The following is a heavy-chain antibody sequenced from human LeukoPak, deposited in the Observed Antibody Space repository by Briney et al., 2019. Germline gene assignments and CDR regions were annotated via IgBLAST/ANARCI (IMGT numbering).Heavy chain of an antibody. D-gene: IGHD1-26*01. CDR3: AKDREWELLRLFDY. Sequence: GGSLRLSCAASGFTSSSYAMSWVRQAPGKGLEWVSAISGSGGSTYYADSVKGRFTISRDNSKNTLYLQMNSLRAEDTAVYYCAKDREWELLRLFDYWGQGTLVTVSS. V-gene: IGHV3-23*01. CDR1: GFTSSSYA. CDR2: ISGSGGST. J-gene: IGHJ4*02.